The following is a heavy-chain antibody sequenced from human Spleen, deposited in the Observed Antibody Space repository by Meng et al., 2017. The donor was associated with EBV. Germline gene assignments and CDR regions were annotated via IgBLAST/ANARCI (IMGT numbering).Heavy chain of an antibody. J-gene: IGHJ4*02. CDR1: GRSFSDYY. V-gene: IGHV4-34*01. Sequence: QWKLQRWGAGLLKPSEPLSLTSAVYGRSFSDYYWSWIRQPPGKGLEWIGEINHVGSTNYNPSLKSRVIMSVDTSKNQFSLRLSSVTAADAAVYYCARTLRERLFDWFWSQGTLVTVSS. D-gene: IGHD3-9*01. CDR2: INHVGST. CDR3: ARTLRERLFDWF.